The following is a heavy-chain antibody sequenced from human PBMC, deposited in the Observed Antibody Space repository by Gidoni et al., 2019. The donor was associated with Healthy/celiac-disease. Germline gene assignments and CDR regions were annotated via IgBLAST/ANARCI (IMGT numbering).Heavy chain of an antibody. D-gene: IGHD6-19*01. J-gene: IGHJ4*02. V-gene: IGHV2-5*02. CDR1: GFSPSTSGVG. Sequence: QITLKESGPTLVKPTQTLTLTCTFSGFSPSTSGVGVGWIRQPPGKALEWLALIYWVDDKRYSPSLKSRRTITKDTSKNQVVLTMTNMDPVDTATYYCAHSPLIAVAGTPLNYFDYWGQGTLVTVSS. CDR3: AHSPLIAVAGTPLNYFDY. CDR2: IYWVDDK.